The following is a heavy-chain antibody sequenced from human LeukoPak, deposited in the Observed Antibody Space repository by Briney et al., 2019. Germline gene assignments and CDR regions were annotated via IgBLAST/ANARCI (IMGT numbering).Heavy chain of an antibody. Sequence: GGSLRLSCAASGFTFSSYAMNWVRQALGKGLEWVSGISGSGGSIYYADSVKGRFTISRDNSKNTLDLQMNSLRAEDTAVYYCAKSLLTTASGTGRAFDIWGQGTVVTVSA. CDR3: AKSLLTTASGTGRAFDI. J-gene: IGHJ3*02. V-gene: IGHV3-23*01. D-gene: IGHD1-26*01. CDR1: GFTFSSYA. CDR2: ISGSGGSI.